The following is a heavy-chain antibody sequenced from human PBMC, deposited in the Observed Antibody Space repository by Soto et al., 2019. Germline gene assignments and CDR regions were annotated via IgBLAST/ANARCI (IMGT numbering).Heavy chain of an antibody. J-gene: IGHJ6*04. Sequence: PGGSLRLSCAASGFTFSSYWMHWVRQAPGKGLVWVSRINSDGSSTSYADSVKGRFTISRDNAKNTLYLQMNSLRAEDTAVYYCARELAVATLHYGMDVWGKGTTVTVSS. CDR3: ARELAVATLHYGMDV. D-gene: IGHD6-19*01. CDR1: GFTFSSYW. V-gene: IGHV3-74*01. CDR2: INSDGSST.